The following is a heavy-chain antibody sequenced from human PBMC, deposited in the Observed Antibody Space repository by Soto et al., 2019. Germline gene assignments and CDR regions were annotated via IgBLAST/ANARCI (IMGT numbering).Heavy chain of an antibody. CDR1: GFTFSSYA. D-gene: IGHD3-22*01. CDR3: AKDAPGSGWLSDY. V-gene: IGHV3-23*01. Sequence: EVHLLESGGGLVQPGGSLRLSCAASGFTFSSYAMSWVRQAPGRGLEWVSTIDGSGVSPTYADFVRGRFTVSRDNSKDTLYLQMNSLRAEDTAVYYCAKDAPGSGWLSDYWGQGTLVTVSS. CDR2: IDGSGVSP. J-gene: IGHJ4*02.